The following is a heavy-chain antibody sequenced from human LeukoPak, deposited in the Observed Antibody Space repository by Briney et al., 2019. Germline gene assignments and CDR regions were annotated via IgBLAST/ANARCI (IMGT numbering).Heavy chain of an antibody. CDR3: ARVDYGDYGDAFDI. D-gene: IGHD4-17*01. CDR2: IYYSGST. J-gene: IGHJ3*02. CDR1: GGSISSYY. Sequence: SETLSLTCIVSGGSISSYYWSWIRQPPGKGLEWIGYIYYSGSTNYNPSLTSRVTISVDTSKNQFSLKLSSVTAADTAVYYCARVDYGDYGDAFDIWGQGTMVTVSS. V-gene: IGHV4-59*01.